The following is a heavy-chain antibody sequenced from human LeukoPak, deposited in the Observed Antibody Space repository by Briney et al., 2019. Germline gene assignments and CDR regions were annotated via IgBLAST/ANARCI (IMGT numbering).Heavy chain of an antibody. CDR2: ISGWGTNT. D-gene: IGHD2-8*01. CDR1: GFTFNNYG. Sequence: GRSLRLSCAASGFTFNNYGVHWVRQAPGKGLEWVSAISGWGTNTYYADSVKGRFTISRDNSKNTLFLQMNSLRTEDTAVYYCAKEAQLYPPGWGQGTLVTVSS. J-gene: IGHJ4*02. CDR3: AKEAQLYPPG. V-gene: IGHV3-23*01.